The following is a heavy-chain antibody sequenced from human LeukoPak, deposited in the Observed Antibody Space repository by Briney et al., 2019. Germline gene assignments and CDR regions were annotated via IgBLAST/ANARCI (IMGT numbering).Heavy chain of an antibody. CDR3: ARRGPRISLLRYFALDA. J-gene: IGHJ5*02. CDR2: VNHSGST. D-gene: IGHD3-9*01. Sequence: PSETLSLTCAVYGGSFSGYYWSWIRQRPGKGLEWIGEVNHSGSTNYNPSLKSRVTISVDTSKNQFSLKLSSVTAADTAVYYCARRGPRISLLRYFALDAWGQGTLVTVSS. V-gene: IGHV4-34*01. CDR1: GGSFSGYY.